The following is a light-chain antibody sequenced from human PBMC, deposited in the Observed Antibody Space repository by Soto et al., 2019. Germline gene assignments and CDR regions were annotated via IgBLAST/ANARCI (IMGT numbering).Light chain of an antibody. CDR2: GAS. V-gene: IGKV3-15*01. CDR3: QQYNNWPPLT. Sequence: EIVMTQSPATLSVSPGERATLSCRASQSVNSNLAWYQQKPGQAPRLLIYGASTRATGIPARFNGSGSGTEFTLTISSLQSEDFALYYCQQYNNWPPLTFGGGTKVEIK. CDR1: QSVNSN. J-gene: IGKJ4*01.